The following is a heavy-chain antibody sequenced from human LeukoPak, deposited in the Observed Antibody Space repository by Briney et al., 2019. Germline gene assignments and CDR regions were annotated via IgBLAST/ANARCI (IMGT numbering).Heavy chain of an antibody. Sequence: GRSLRLSCAASGFTFSSYGMHWVRQAPGKGLEWVAVIWYDGSNEYYADSVKGRFTISRDNSKNTLYLQMNSLRAEDTAVYYCARDRLTMIPIYYFDYWGQGTLVTVSS. CDR3: ARDRLTMIPIYYFDY. D-gene: IGHD3-22*01. CDR1: GFTFSSYG. J-gene: IGHJ4*02. V-gene: IGHV3-33*01. CDR2: IWYDGSNE.